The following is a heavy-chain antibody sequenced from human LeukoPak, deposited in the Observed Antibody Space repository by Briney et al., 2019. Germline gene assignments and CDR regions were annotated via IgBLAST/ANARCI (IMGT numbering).Heavy chain of an antibody. V-gene: IGHV4-59*01. CDR3: ARATTARAPFWI. D-gene: IGHD4-17*01. CDR1: GGSISSYY. CDR2: IYYSGST. J-gene: IGHJ3*02. Sequence: SETLSLTCTVSGGSISSYYWSWIRQPPGKGLEWIGYIYYSGSTNYNPSLKSRVTISVDTSKNQFSLELSSLTAADTAVYYCARATTARAPFWIWGQGTMVTVSS.